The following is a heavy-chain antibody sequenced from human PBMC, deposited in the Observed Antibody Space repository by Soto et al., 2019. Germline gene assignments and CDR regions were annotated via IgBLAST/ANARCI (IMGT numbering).Heavy chain of an antibody. D-gene: IGHD1-26*01. CDR1: GGSISSCCYS. CDR3: ARRDSGLDY. V-gene: IGHV4-30-2*01. CDR2: IYHNGST. Sequence: SETVSLTCAVSGGSISSCCYSWIWIRQPPGKGLEGIGYIYHNGSTYYNPSLKSRVTMSVDRTKNQFSLKLSSVTAADTAVYYCARRDSGLDYWGQGTLVTVSS. J-gene: IGHJ4*02.